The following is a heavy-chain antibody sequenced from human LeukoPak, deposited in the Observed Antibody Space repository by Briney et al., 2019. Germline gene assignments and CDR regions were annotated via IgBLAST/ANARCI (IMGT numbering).Heavy chain of an antibody. CDR1: GFTFSAYW. Sequence: GGSLGLSCAASGFTFSAYWMSWVRQAPGKGLEWVANLKQDGSEKYYVDSVKSRFTISRDNAKNSLHLQMNSLRGEDTAVYYCARDDGFYSASGIYQNYFHHWGQGILVTVSP. CDR2: LKQDGSEK. CDR3: ARDDGFYSASGIYQNYFHH. J-gene: IGHJ4*02. D-gene: IGHD3-10*01. V-gene: IGHV3-7*01.